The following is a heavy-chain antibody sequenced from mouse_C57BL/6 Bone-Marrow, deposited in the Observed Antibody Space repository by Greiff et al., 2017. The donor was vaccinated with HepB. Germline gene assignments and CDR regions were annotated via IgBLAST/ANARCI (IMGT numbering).Heavy chain of an antibody. J-gene: IGHJ2*01. V-gene: IGHV1-64*01. CDR1: GYTFTSYW. CDR3: ARDGRYYFDY. D-gene: IGHD2-3*01. Sequence: QVQLQQPGAELVKPGASVKLSCKASGYTFTSYWMHWVNQRPGQGLEWIGMIHPNSGSTNYNEKFKSKATLTVDKSSSTAYMQLSSLTSEDSAVYYCARDGRYYFDYWGQGTTLTVSS. CDR2: IHPNSGST.